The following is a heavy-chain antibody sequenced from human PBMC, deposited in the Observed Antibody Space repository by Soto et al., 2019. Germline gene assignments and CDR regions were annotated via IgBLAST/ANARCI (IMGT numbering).Heavy chain of an antibody. CDR2: IIPIFGTA. CDR1: VGTFSSYA. J-gene: IGHJ5*02. CDR3: ARRMTTVTTGWFDP. Sequence: QVQLVQSGAEVKKPGASVKVSCKASVGTFSSYAISWVRQAPGQGLEWMGGIIPIFGTANYAQKFQGRVTITADKSTSTASMELSSLRSEDTAVYYCARRMTTVTTGWFDPWGQGTLVTVSS. D-gene: IGHD4-17*01. V-gene: IGHV1-69*06.